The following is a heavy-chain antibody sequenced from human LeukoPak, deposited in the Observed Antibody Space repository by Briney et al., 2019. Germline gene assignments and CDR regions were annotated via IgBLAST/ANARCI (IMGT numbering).Heavy chain of an antibody. Sequence: SAKVSCKASGGTFSSYTISWVRQAPGQGLEWMGRIIPILGIANYAQKFQGRVTITADKSTSTAYMELSSLRSEDTAVYYCARATTVDWFDPWGQGALVTVSS. V-gene: IGHV1-69*02. J-gene: IGHJ5*02. CDR3: ARATTVDWFDP. D-gene: IGHD4-23*01. CDR2: IIPILGIA. CDR1: GGTFSSYT.